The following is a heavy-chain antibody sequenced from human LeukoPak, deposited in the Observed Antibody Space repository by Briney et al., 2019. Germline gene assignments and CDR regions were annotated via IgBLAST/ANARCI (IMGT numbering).Heavy chain of an antibody. D-gene: IGHD3-22*01. J-gene: IGHJ4*02. CDR1: GFTFSSYS. V-gene: IGHV3-15*01. Sequence: KPGGSLRLSCAASGFTFSSYSMNWVRQAPGKGLEWVGRIKSKTDSGTIDYGAPVKGRFTISRDDSKNTLFLQMNSLKTEDTAMYHCTTGVRDSSGYYNFDYWGQGTLVTVSS. CDR3: TTGVRDSSGYYNFDY. CDR2: IKSKTDSGTI.